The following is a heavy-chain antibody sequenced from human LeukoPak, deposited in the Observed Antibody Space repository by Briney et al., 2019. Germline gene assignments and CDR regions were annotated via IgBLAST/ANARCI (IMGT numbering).Heavy chain of an antibody. CDR2: IKPDGSEK. CDR3: ARGYEGSFDY. CDR1: GFTFSSYW. J-gene: IGHJ4*02. V-gene: IGHV3-7*01. D-gene: IGHD3-10*01. Sequence: GGSLRLSCAASGFTFSSYWMSWARQAPGKGLERVATIKPDGSEKYYVDSVKGRFTISRDSTKNSLYLQMNSLRVEDMAVYYCARGYEGSFDYWGQGTLVTVSS.